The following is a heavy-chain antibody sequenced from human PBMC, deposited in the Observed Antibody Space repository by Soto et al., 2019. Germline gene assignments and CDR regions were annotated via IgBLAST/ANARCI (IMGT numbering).Heavy chain of an antibody. V-gene: IGHV1-69*13. CDR2: IIPMFGTA. D-gene: IGHD2-15*01. CDR3: ARGSRDCSGGTCFPLPTAEYFRH. Sequence: GALVKVSCKASGGTFSSHVFTWVRQAPGRGLEWMGGIIPMFGTANHAQKFQGRVTLIADESTNTAYLELSSLRSEDTAVYYCARGSRDCSGGTCFPLPTAEYFRHWGQGTLVTVSS. J-gene: IGHJ1*01. CDR1: GGTFSSHV.